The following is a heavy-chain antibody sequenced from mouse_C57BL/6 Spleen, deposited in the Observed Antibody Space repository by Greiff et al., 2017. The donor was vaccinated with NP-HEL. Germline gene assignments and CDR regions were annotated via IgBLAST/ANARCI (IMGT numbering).Heavy chain of an antibody. CDR2: IHPNSGST. J-gene: IGHJ4*01. D-gene: IGHD2-5*01. V-gene: IGHV1-64*01. CDR1: GYTFTSYW. Sequence: QVQLQQPGAELVKPGASVKLSCKASGYTFTSYWMHWVKQRPGQGLEWIGMIHPNSGSTNYNEKFKSKATLTVDKSSSTAYMQLSSLTSEDSAVYYCARENSNPRAMDYWGQGTSVTVSS. CDR3: ARENSNPRAMDY.